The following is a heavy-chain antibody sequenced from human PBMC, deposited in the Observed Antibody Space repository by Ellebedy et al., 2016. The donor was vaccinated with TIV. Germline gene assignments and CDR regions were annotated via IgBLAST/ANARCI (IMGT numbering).Heavy chain of an antibody. V-gene: IGHV4-59*01. J-gene: IGHJ4*02. CDR2: IYYSGST. D-gene: IGHD3-22*01. CDR3: ARVRRYYDSSGYYYLYYFDY. Sequence: MPSETLSLTCTVSGGSISSYYWSWIRQPPGKGLEWIGYIYYSGSTNYNPSLKSRVTISVDTSKNQFSLKLSSVTAADTAVYYCARVRRYYDSSGYYYLYYFDYWGQGTLVTVSS. CDR1: GGSISSYY.